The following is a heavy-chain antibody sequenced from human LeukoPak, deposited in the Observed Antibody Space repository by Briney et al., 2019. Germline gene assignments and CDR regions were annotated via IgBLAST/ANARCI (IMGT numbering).Heavy chain of an antibody. J-gene: IGHJ4*02. Sequence: GGSLRLSCAASGFTFSSYAMHWVRQAPGKGLEYVSAISSNGGSTYYANSVKGRFTISRDNSKNTLYLQMGSLRAEDMAVYYCARDRGSGWYREFDYWGQGTLVTVSS. V-gene: IGHV3-64*01. CDR3: ARDRGSGWYREFDY. CDR2: ISSNGGST. D-gene: IGHD6-19*01. CDR1: GFTFSSYA.